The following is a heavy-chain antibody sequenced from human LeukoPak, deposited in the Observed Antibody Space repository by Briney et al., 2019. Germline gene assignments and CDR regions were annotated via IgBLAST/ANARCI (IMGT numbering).Heavy chain of an antibody. J-gene: IGHJ4*02. Sequence: GGSLRLSCAASGFTFTTYWMTWVRQAPGKGLEWVASINQDGTEKYYVDSVKGRFTISRDNAKNSLFLQMNSLRAEDTAVYYCARDQTPYYWGQGTLVTVSS. CDR1: GFTFTTYW. CDR3: ARDQTPYY. V-gene: IGHV3-7*01. CDR2: INQDGTEK.